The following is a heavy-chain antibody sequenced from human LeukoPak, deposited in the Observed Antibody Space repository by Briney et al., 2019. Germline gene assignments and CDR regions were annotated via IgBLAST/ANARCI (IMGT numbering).Heavy chain of an antibody. D-gene: IGHD3-3*01. Sequence: PGGSLRLSCAASGFTFSSYGMHWVRQAPGKGLEWVAFIRYDGSNKYYADSVKGRFTISRDNSKNTLYLQMNSLRAEDTAVYYCAKDQYDFWSGYLVYRGQGTLVTVSS. V-gene: IGHV3-30*02. CDR2: IRYDGSNK. CDR3: AKDQYDFWSGYLVY. J-gene: IGHJ4*02. CDR1: GFTFSSYG.